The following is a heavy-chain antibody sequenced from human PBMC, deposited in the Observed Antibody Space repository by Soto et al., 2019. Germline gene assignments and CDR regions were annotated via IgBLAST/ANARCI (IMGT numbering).Heavy chain of an antibody. CDR1: GYTFTGHY. Sequence: ASVKVSCKASGYTFTGHYIHWVRQAPEQGPEWMGEIGPETGATRYAQKFQGRVTMTRDMSITTVYMELNNLSPDDTAVYYCGRGRSGQIVVFYWGQGTPVAVSS. CDR3: GRGRSGQIVVFY. CDR2: IGPETGAT. J-gene: IGHJ4*02. D-gene: IGHD1-26*01. V-gene: IGHV1-2*02.